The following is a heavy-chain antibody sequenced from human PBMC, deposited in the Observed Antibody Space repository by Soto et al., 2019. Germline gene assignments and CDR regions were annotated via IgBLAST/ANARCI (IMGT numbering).Heavy chain of an antibody. CDR3: GRGRSGQIVVFY. CDR1: GYTFTGHY. CDR2: IGPESGAT. J-gene: IGHJ4*02. V-gene: IGHV1-2*02. Sequence: ASVKVSCKASGYTFTGHYIHWVRQAPEQGPEWVGEIGPESGATRYAQKFQGRVTMTRDMSITTVCMELNNLSPDDTAVYYCGRGRSGQIVVFYWGQGTPVTVSS. D-gene: IGHD5-12*01.